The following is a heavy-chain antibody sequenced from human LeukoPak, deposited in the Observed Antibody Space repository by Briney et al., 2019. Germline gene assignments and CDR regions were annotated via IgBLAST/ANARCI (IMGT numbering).Heavy chain of an antibody. Sequence: SETLSLTCTVSGVSISSYYWSWIRQPAGKGLEWIGRIHTSGSTKYNPSLKSRVTMSVDTSKNQFSLKLSSVTAAVTAVYYCARDAYYYGSESYFFDYWGQGTLVTVSS. CDR3: ARDAYYYGSESYFFDY. CDR1: GVSISSYY. V-gene: IGHV4-4*07. CDR2: IHTSGST. J-gene: IGHJ4*02. D-gene: IGHD3-10*01.